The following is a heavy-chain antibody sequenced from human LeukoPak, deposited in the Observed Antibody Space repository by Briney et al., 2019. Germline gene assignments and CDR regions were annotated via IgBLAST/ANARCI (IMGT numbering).Heavy chain of an antibody. Sequence: SETLSLTCAVSGYSISSGYYWGWIRQPPGKGLGWIGSIYHSGSTYYNPSLKSRVTISVDTSKNQFSLNRSAATTADPGVYYCARVDRNYYYYYMDVWGKGTTVTVSS. J-gene: IGHJ6*03. CDR1: GYSISSGYY. CDR3: ARVDRNYYYYYMDV. CDR2: IYHSGST. V-gene: IGHV4-38-2*01.